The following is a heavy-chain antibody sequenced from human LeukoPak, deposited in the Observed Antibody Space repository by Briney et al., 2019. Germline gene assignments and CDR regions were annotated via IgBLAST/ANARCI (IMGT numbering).Heavy chain of an antibody. CDR1: GLSFSNYA. D-gene: IGHD2-15*01. CDR2: TSSSDPGT. Sequence: PGGSLRLSCAASGLSFSNYAMYWVRQAPGKGLEWVAATSSSDPGTYHADSVRGRFTISRDNSKNTLYLQMNRLRVEDAAVYYCARAPVTSCRGAFCYPFDYWGQGTLVTVSS. CDR3: ARAPVTSCRGAFCYPFDY. J-gene: IGHJ4*02. V-gene: IGHV3-23*01.